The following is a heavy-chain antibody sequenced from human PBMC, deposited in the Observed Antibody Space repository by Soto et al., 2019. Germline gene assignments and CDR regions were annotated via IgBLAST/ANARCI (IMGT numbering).Heavy chain of an antibody. V-gene: IGHV3-23*01. CDR1: GFTFSSYA. CDR2: ISGSGGST. Sequence: GESLKISCAASGFTFSSYAMSWVRQAPGKGLEWVSAISGSGGSTYYADSVKGRFTISRDNSKNTLYLQMNSLRAEDTAVYYCAKDKTLFDYWGQGTLVTVSS. CDR3: AKDKTLFDY. J-gene: IGHJ4*02.